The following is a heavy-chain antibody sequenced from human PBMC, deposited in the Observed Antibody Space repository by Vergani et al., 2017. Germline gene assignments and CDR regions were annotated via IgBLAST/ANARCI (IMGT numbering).Heavy chain of an antibody. CDR1: GFTVSSNY. CDR2: IYSGGST. Sequence: EVQLVESGGGLIQPGGSLRLSCAASGFTVSSNYMSWVRQAPGKGLEWVSVIYSGGSTYYADSVKGRFTISRDNSKNTLYLQMNSLRAEDTAVYYCAGGGYSSSWYYYYYYGMDVWGQGTTVTVSS. V-gene: IGHV3-53*01. J-gene: IGHJ6*02. CDR3: AGGGYSSSWYYYYYYGMDV. D-gene: IGHD6-13*01.